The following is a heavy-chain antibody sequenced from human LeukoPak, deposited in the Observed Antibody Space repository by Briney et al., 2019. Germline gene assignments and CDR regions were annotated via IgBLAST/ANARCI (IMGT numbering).Heavy chain of an antibody. CDR3: ARRPGN. CDR2: IYSGGAI. CDR1: GFAVGSNY. V-gene: IGHV3-53*01. D-gene: IGHD1-14*01. J-gene: IGHJ4*02. Sequence: GGSLRLSCVASGFAVGSNYMSWVRQAPGKGLEWISLIYSGGAIRYADSVKGRFTISRDSSKNTLFLQMNDLTVEDTARYYCARRPGNWGQGILVTVSS.